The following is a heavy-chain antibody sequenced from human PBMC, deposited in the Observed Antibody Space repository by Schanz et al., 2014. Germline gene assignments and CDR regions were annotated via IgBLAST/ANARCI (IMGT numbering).Heavy chain of an antibody. D-gene: IGHD5-12*01. CDR3: ARARYTGYDCSGY. CDR2: INPNSGET. Sequence: QVQLVQSGPAVKKPGASMKVSCLASGYSFTEYFLHWVRQAPGQGLEWMGWINPNSGETNYEQKFKGTVTLTSEPSISTAFMDLSGLTSDDTATYFCARARYTGYDCSGYWGQGTLLIVSS. CDR1: GYSFTEYF. V-gene: IGHV1-2*02. J-gene: IGHJ4*02.